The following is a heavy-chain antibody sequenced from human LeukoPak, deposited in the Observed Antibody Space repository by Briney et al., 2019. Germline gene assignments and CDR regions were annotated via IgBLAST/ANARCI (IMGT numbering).Heavy chain of an antibody. D-gene: IGHD2-2*01. CDR1: GFTFSSYG. V-gene: IGHV3-30*03. Sequence: GGSLRLSCAASGFTFSSYGMHWVRQAPGKGLEWVAVISYDGSNKYYADSVKGRFTISRDNSKNTLYLQMNSLRAEDTAVYYCASSQRGWFDPWGQGTLVTVSS. J-gene: IGHJ5*02. CDR2: ISYDGSNK. CDR3: ASSQRGWFDP.